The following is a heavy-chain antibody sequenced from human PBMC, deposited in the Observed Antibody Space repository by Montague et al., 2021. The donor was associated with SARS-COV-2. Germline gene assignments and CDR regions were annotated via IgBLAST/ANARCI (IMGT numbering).Heavy chain of an antibody. V-gene: IGHV4-4*03. CDR2: IYQGAST. J-gene: IGHJ4*02. Sequence: PETLSLTCAVSGDSIMTTDCWSWVRQPPGKGLEWIGEIYQGASTNYNSSLKSRVTMSVDRSKNQVSLELYSVTAADTALYYCVRAGGFHNRPPVWGQGALVIVSS. D-gene: IGHD4-23*01. CDR1: GDSIMTTDC. CDR3: VRAGGFHNRPPV.